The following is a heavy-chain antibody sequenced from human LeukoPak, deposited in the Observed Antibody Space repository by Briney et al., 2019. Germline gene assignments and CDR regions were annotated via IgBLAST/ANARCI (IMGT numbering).Heavy chain of an antibody. J-gene: IGHJ6*03. V-gene: IGHV1-18*01. CDR3: ARARYYDFWSGYYPYYYYYYMDV. CDR1: GYTFTSYG. D-gene: IGHD3-3*01. CDR2: ISAYNGNT. Sequence: ASVKVSCKASGYTFTSYGISWVRQAPGQGLEWMGWISAYNGNTNYAQKLQGRVTMTTDTSTSTAYMELRSLRSDDTAVYYCARARYYDFWSGYYPYYYYYYMDVWGKGTTVTVSS.